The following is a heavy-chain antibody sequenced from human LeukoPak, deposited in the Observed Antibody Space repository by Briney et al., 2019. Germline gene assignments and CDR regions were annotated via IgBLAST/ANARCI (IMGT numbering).Heavy chain of an antibody. CDR3: ANDIVVVPAAIEKRNFDY. D-gene: IGHD2-2*02. CDR2: ISGSGGST. Sequence: GGSLSLSCAASGYTFSSYTMSWVRKAPGKGLELVSAISGSGGSTYYADSVKGRFTISRDNSKNTLYLQMNSLRAEDTAVYYCANDIVVVPAAIEKRNFDYWGQGTLVTVSS. J-gene: IGHJ4*02. CDR1: GYTFSSYT. V-gene: IGHV3-23*01.